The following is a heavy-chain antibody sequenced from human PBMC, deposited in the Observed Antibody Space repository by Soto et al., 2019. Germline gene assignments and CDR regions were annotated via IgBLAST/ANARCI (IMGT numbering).Heavy chain of an antibody. V-gene: IGHV4-59*01. CDR3: AFGDSRGPLDS. CDR2: FYNSGSA. J-gene: IGHJ4*02. D-gene: IGHD4-17*01. CDR1: GGSISSYF. Sequence: SDTLSLTCSVSGGSISSYFWSWIRQPPGKGLELIGYFYNSGSANYSPSLKSRVTISVDTSKNQFSLKVSSVTAADTAVYYCAFGDSRGPLDSWGQGTLVTVSS.